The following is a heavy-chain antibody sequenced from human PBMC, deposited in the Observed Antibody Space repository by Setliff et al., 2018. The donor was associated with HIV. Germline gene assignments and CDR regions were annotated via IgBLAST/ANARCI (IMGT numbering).Heavy chain of an antibody. CDR2: IDPSDSDT. D-gene: IGHD3-22*01. Sequence: PGESLKISCKGSGYMFASYWINWVRQVPGKGLEWMARIDPSDSDTNFSPSFQGHVTISVDRSITTAYLQWSSLKATDTAMDFCARSGGPTYNYDSSGHYPDYWGQGTLVTVSS. CDR1: GYMFASYW. V-gene: IGHV5-10-1*01. CDR3: ARSGGPTYNYDSSGHYPDY. J-gene: IGHJ4*02.